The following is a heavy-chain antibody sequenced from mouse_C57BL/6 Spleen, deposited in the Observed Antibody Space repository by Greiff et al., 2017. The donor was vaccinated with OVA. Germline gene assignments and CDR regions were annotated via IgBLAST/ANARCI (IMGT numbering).Heavy chain of an antibody. CDR3: TRDRDSYTGWFAY. V-gene: IGHV5-9-1*02. J-gene: IGHJ3*01. CDR1: GFTFSSYA. Sequence: EVKVVESGEGLVKPGGSLKLSCEASGFTFSSYAMSWVRQTPEKRLEWVAYISSGGDYSYKADTEKGRFTMTSDKTRNTLNLQMNRLKSEDTAMYYSTRDRDSYTGWFAYWGQGTLVTVSA. D-gene: IGHD2-12*01. CDR2: ISSGGDYS.